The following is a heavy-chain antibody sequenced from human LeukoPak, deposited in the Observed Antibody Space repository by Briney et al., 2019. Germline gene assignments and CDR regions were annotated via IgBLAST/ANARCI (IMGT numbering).Heavy chain of an antibody. CDR3: TNTMTTVTY. CDR2: IRSKVDSYAT. J-gene: IGHJ4*02. V-gene: IGHV3-73*01. CDR1: GFTFSGSA. D-gene: IGHD4-11*01. Sequence: GGSLRLSCAASGFTFSGSAMHWIRQASGKGLEWVGRIRSKVDSYATSYAASMKGRFTISRDDSKNTAHLQMNSLKTEDAAVYYCTNTMTTVTYWGQGTLVTVSS.